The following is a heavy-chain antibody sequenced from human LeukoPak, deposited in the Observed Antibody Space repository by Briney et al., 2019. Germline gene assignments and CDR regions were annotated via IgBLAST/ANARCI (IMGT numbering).Heavy chain of an antibody. D-gene: IGHD6-13*01. V-gene: IGHV4-34*01. Sequence: SETLSLTCAVYGGSFSGYYWSWIRQPPGKGLEWIGEINHSGSTNYNPSLKSRVTISVDTSKNQFSLKLSSVTAADTAVCYCARGLNAIAAAGTGISFDYWGQGTLVTVSS. CDR2: INHSGST. CDR3: ARGLNAIAAAGTGISFDY. J-gene: IGHJ4*02. CDR1: GGSFSGYY.